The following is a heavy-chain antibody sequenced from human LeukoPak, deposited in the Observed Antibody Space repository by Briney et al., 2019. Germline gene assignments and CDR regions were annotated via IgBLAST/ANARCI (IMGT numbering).Heavy chain of an antibody. CDR1: GFTFSSYG. CDR2: IRYDGSNK. D-gene: IGHD6-19*01. Sequence: GGSLRLSCAASGFTFSSYGMHWVRQAPGKGLEWVAFIRYDGSNKYYADSVKGRFTISRDNSKNTLYLQMNSLRAEDTAVYYCAKVDYSSGWYGDYYYYYMDVWGKGTTVTISS. V-gene: IGHV3-30*02. J-gene: IGHJ6*03. CDR3: AKVDYSSGWYGDYYYYYMDV.